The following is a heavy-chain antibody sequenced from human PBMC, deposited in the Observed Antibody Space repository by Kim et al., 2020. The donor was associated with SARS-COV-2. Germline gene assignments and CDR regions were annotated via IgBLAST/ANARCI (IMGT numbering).Heavy chain of an antibody. CDR3: ARAGGIAARPIDY. Sequence: SETLSLTCTVSGGSISSGGYYWSWIRQHPGKGLEWIGYIYYSGSTYYNPSLKSRVTISVDTSKNQFSLKLSSVTAADTAVYYCARAGGIAARPIDYWGQGTLVTVSS. D-gene: IGHD6-6*01. V-gene: IGHV4-31*03. CDR2: IYYSGST. CDR1: GGSISSGGYY. J-gene: IGHJ4*02.